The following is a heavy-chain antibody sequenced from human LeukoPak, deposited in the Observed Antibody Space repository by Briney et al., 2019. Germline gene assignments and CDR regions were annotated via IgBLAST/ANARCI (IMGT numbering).Heavy chain of an antibody. V-gene: IGHV1-18*01. CDR3: ARGLPRYSSSWYGGYYFDY. J-gene: IGHJ4*02. D-gene: IGHD6-13*01. CDR2: ISANSGNT. CDR1: GYTFINYG. Sequence: ASVKVSCKASGYTFINYGISWVRQAPGQGLEWMGWISANSGNTKFAQKVQGRITMTTDTSTSTAYMELSRLRSDDTAVYYCARGLPRYSSSWYGGYYFDYWGQGSLVTVSS.